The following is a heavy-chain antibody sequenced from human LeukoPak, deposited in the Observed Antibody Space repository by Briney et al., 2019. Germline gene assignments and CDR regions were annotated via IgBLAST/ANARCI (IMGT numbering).Heavy chain of an antibody. CDR1: GFTFSSYG. CDR3: AKEAQNYDFWSGYSG. V-gene: IGHV3-33*06. D-gene: IGHD3-3*01. Sequence: GGSLRPSCAASGFTFSSYGMHWVRQAPGKGLEWVAVIWYDGSNKYYADSVKGRFTISRDNSKNTLYLQMNSLRAEDTAVYYCAKEAQNYDFWSGYSGWGQGTLVTVSS. J-gene: IGHJ4*02. CDR2: IWYDGSNK.